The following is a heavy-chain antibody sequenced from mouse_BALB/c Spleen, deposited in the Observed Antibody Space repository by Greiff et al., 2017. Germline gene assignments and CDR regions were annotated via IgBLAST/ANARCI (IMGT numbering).Heavy chain of an antibody. CDR1: GYTFTDYY. CDR2: IYPGSGNT. Sequence: VQLQQSGAELARPGASVKLSCKASGYTFTDYYINWVKQRTGQGLEWIGEIYPGSGNTYYNEKFKGKATLTADKSSSTAYMQLSSLTSEDSAVYFCARGYYFDYWGQGTTLTVSS. V-gene: IGHV1-77*01. J-gene: IGHJ2*01. CDR3: ARGYYFDY.